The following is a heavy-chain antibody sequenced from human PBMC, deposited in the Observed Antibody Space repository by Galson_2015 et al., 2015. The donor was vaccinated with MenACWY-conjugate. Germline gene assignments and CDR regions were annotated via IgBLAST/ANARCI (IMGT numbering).Heavy chain of an antibody. CDR2: ISGSGGRT. D-gene: IGHD3-10*01. Sequence: SLRLSCAASGFTFNNSAMSWVRQAPGKGLEWVSFISGSGGRTKYADSVKGRFTISRDNSKNTLYLQMNSLRAEDTAVYNCAKTYYGSGSYDYWGQGTLVTVSS. CDR3: AKTYYGSGSYDY. V-gene: IGHV3-23*01. J-gene: IGHJ4*02. CDR1: GFTFNNSA.